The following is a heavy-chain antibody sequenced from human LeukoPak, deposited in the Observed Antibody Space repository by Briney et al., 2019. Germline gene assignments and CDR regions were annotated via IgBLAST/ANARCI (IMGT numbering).Heavy chain of an antibody. Sequence: SETLSLTCTVSGGSISSSHYYWGWIRQPPGKGLEWIGTIYYSGTTYYNPSLESRVTISEDTSKNQFSLTLRSVTAADTAVYYCARLGAYYYDSAGYYYNRYFDYWGQGALVTVSS. CDR1: GGSISSSHYY. CDR3: ARLGAYYYDSAGYYYNRYFDY. CDR2: IYYSGTT. V-gene: IGHV4-39*01. J-gene: IGHJ4*02. D-gene: IGHD3-22*01.